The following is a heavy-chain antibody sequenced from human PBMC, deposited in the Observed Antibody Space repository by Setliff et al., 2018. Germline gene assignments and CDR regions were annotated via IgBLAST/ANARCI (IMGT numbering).Heavy chain of an antibody. J-gene: IGHJ4*02. CDR2: PYYNGTT. CDR1: GASISSNY. CDR3: ASTPRRGLDIRTRVGAFDS. D-gene: IGHD1-26*01. V-gene: IGHV4-59*01. Sequence: PSETLSLTCSVSGASISSNYWSWIRQSPGKGLEWIGYPYYNGTTRFGPSLKSRATISLDTSRNQFSLRLTSVTAADTAVYYCASTPRRGLDIRTRVGAFDSWGQGTVVTVSS.